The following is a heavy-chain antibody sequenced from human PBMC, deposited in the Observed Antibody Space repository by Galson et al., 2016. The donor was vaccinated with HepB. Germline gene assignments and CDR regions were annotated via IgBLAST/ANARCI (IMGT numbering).Heavy chain of an antibody. CDR1: GGTFSSYA. CDR3: ARDRIAAASTGDYYYYGMDV. V-gene: IGHV1-69*01. J-gene: IGHJ6*02. CDR2: IIPMFQTA. D-gene: IGHD6-13*01. Sequence: VSCKASGGTFSSYAISWVRQAPGQGLEWMGGIIPMFQTANYAQKFQGRGTITADESTSTVYMELRSLRSEDTAVYYCARDRIAAASTGDYYYYGMDVWGQGTAVTVSS.